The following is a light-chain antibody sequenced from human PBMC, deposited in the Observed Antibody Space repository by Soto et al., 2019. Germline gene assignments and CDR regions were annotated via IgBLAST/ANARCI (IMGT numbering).Light chain of an antibody. J-gene: IGLJ1*01. V-gene: IGLV2-14*01. CDR2: DVS. CDR3: SSYTSSSTLYV. CDR1: ISAVGGYNY. Sequence: QSVLTQPASVSGSPGQSITISCTGTISAVGGYNYVSWYQQHPGKAPKLMIYDVSNRPSGVSNRFSGSKSGNTASLTISGLQSEEDADYYCSSYTSSSTLYVFGTGTKLTVL.